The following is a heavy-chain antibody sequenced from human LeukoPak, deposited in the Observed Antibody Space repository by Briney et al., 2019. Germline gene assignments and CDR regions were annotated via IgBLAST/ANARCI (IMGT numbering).Heavy chain of an antibody. CDR1: GFTFSSYW. V-gene: IGHV3-7*01. CDR3: ARKMGKHSGWYNY. CDR2: INQDGSGE. D-gene: IGHD6-19*01. J-gene: IGHJ4*02. Sequence: PGGSLRLSCAASGFTFSSYWMSWVRQAPGKGLEWVANINQDGSGEYYVDSVKGRFTISRDNAKNSVSLQMNSLRAEDTAMYYCARKMGKHSGWYNYWGQGTLVTVSS.